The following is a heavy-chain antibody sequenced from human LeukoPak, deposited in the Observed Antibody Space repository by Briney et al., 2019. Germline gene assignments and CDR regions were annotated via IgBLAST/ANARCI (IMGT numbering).Heavy chain of an antibody. D-gene: IGHD2-2*01. CDR1: GASITSGAYY. CDR3: ARYYCASSRCPGVDY. CDR2: SSYSGSA. V-gene: IGHV4-31*03. J-gene: IGHJ4*02. Sequence: PSETLSLTCTVSGASITSGAYYWTWIRQHPGEGLEWSGYSSYSGSAYYNPSLKSRVTISVDTSKSQFSLKLSSVTAADTAVYYCARYYCASSRCPGVDYWGQGTLVTVSS.